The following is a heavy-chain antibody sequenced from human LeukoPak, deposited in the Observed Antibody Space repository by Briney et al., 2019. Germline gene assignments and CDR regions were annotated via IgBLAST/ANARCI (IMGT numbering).Heavy chain of an antibody. D-gene: IGHD3-3*01. Sequence: SETLSLTCTVSGYSISSGYYWGWIRQPPGKGLEWIGSIYHSGSTYYNPSLKSRVTISVDTSKNQFSLKLSSVTAADTAVYYCARTITIFGVDQFDYWGQGTLVTVSS. J-gene: IGHJ4*02. CDR1: GYSISSGYY. CDR2: IYHSGST. CDR3: ARTITIFGVDQFDY. V-gene: IGHV4-38-2*02.